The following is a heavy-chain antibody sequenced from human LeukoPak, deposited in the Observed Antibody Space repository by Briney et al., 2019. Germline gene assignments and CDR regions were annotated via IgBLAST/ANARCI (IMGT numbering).Heavy chain of an antibody. CDR3: ARDRDWAFDY. CDR1: GFTFRLYS. Sequence: GSLRLSCAASGFTFRLYSMNWVRQAPGKGLEWLSYIRSTDGAIAYADSVKGRFTISRDDAKNSLYLQMNSLRDEDMAVYYCARDRDWAFDYWGQGTLITVSS. CDR2: IRSTDGAI. D-gene: IGHD3-9*01. J-gene: IGHJ4*02. V-gene: IGHV3-48*02.